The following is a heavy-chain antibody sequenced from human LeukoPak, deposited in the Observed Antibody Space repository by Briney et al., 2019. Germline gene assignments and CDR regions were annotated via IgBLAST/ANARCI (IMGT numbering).Heavy chain of an antibody. D-gene: IGHD6-19*01. Sequence: ASVKVSCKASGLTFTSSAMQWVRQARGQPLEGIGWIVVGSGNTNYAQKFQERVTITRDMFTSTVYMELSSLRSEGTAVYYCAAAYSSGWYGTLDYWGQGTLVTVSS. CDR1: GLTFTSSA. CDR2: IVVGSGNT. J-gene: IGHJ4*02. CDR3: AAAYSSGWYGTLDY. V-gene: IGHV1-58*02.